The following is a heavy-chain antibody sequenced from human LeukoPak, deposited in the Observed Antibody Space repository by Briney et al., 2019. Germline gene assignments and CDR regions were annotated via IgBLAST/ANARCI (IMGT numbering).Heavy chain of an antibody. D-gene: IGHD3-16*01. CDR2: ISSSSNTI. V-gene: IGHV3-48*01. J-gene: IGHJ4*02. CDR3: ARDPTFRY. CDR1: GFTFSSYS. Sequence: GGSLRLSCAASGFTFSSYSMNWVRQAPGKGLEWVSYISSSSNTIYYADSVKGRFTISRDNAKNSLYLQMNSLRVEDTAVYYCARDPTFRYWGQGTLVTVSS.